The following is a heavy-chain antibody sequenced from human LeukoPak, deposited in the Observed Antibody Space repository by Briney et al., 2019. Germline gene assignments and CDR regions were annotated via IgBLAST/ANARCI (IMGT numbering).Heavy chain of an antibody. D-gene: IGHD6-19*01. V-gene: IGHV4-34*01. J-gene: IGHJ4*02. Sequence: PSETLSLTCAVYGGSFSGYYWSWLRQPPGKGLEWIGEINHSGSTNYNPSLKSRVTISVDTSKNQFSLKLSSVTAADTAVYYCARGNGRGWFLRPTDYWGQGTLVTVSS. CDR3: ARGNGRGWFLRPTDY. CDR2: INHSGST. CDR1: GGSFSGYY.